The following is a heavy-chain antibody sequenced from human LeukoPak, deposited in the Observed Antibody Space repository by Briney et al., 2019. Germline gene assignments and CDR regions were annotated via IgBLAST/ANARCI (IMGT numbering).Heavy chain of an antibody. J-gene: IGHJ4*02. D-gene: IGHD3-10*01. Sequence: SETLSLTCTVSGGSINNYYWSWVRQPPGKGLEWIGYVFYTGYTHYNPSLKSRVTISVDTSKNQFSLKLRPVTAADTAVYYCARCGGVGSGGFDYWGQGTLVTVSS. CDR2: VFYTGYT. CDR1: GGSINNYY. V-gene: IGHV4-59*01. CDR3: ARCGGVGSGGFDY.